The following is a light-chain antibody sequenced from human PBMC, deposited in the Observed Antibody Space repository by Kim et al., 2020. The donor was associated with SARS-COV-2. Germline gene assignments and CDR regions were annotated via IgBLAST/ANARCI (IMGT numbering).Light chain of an antibody. CDR2: GKN. Sequence: ALGQTVRIKCQGDSLRSYYASWYQQKPGQAPVLVIYGKNNRPSGIPDRFSGYSSGNTASLTITGAQAEDEADYYCNSRDSSGNHLMFGGGTQLTVL. J-gene: IGLJ3*02. CDR1: SLRSYY. CDR3: NSRDSSGNHLM. V-gene: IGLV3-19*01.